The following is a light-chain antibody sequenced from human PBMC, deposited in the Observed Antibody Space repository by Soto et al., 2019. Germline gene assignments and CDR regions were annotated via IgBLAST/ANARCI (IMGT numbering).Light chain of an antibody. V-gene: IGKV1-5*03. Sequence: QSPSTLSGSVGDRVTITCRASQTISSWLAWYQQKPGKAPKLLIYKASTLKSGVPSRFSGSGSGTEFTLTISSLQPDDFATYYCQHYNSYSEAFGQGTKVEIK. J-gene: IGKJ1*01. CDR2: KAS. CDR3: QHYNSYSEA. CDR1: QTISSW.